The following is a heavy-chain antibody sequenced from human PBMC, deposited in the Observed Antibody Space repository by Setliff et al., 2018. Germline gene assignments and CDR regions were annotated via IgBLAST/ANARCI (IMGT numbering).Heavy chain of an antibody. J-gene: IGHJ4*02. CDR3: ARTGTYRYFDY. D-gene: IGHD1-1*01. V-gene: IGHV4-39*01. CDR1: GFSINSGTHF. Sequence: ASETLSLTCTVSGFSINSGTHFWGWIRQPPGKGLEWIGRTHYSGNTYYNASLKSRVVISVDTAQNQFSLSLSSVTAADTAVYYCARTGTYRYFDYWGQGTLVTVSS. CDR2: THYSGNT.